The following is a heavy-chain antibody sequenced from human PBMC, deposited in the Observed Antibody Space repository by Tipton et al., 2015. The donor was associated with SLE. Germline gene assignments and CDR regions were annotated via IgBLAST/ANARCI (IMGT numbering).Heavy chain of an antibody. J-gene: IGHJ4*02. CDR1: GGYISSYY. CDR2: IYYSGST. Sequence: TLSLTCTVSGGYISSYYWSWIRQPPGKGLEWIGYIYYSGSTNYNPSLKSRVTISVDTSKNQFSLKLSSVTAADTAVYYCAGGQLERRRFDYWGQGTLVTVSS. CDR3: AGGQLERRRFDY. V-gene: IGHV4-59*01. D-gene: IGHD1-1*01.